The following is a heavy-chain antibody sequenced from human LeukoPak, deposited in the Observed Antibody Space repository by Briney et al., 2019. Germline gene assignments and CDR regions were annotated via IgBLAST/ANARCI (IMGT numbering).Heavy chain of an antibody. CDR2: IYYSGST. Sequence: PSETLSLTCTVSGCSISSYYWSWIRQPPGKGLEWIGYIYYSGSTNYNPSLKSRVTISVDTSKNQFSLKLSSVTAADTAVYYCASHPSNYYGTEEDYWGQGTLVTVSS. J-gene: IGHJ4*02. D-gene: IGHD3-10*01. V-gene: IGHV4-59*01. CDR3: ASHPSNYYGTEEDY. CDR1: GCSISSYY.